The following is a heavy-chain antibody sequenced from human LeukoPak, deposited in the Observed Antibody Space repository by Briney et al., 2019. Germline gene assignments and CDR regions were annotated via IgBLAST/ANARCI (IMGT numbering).Heavy chain of an antibody. Sequence: GGSLRLSCAASGFTFSSYAMSWVRQAPGKGLEWVANIKQDGSEKYYVDSVKGRFTISRDNANDSVYLQMYSLRAEDTAVYYCARRYFDWFLGAGGSLDVWGQGTMVTVSS. D-gene: IGHD3-9*01. V-gene: IGHV3-7*01. CDR2: IKQDGSEK. J-gene: IGHJ3*01. CDR1: GFTFSSYA. CDR3: ARRYFDWFLGAGGSLDV.